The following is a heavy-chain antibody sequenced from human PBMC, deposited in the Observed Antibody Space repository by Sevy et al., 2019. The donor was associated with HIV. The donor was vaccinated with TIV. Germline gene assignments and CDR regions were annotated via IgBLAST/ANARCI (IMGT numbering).Heavy chain of an antibody. V-gene: IGHV3-23*01. CDR2: ISASGYST. Sequence: GGSLRLSCAASGIAFSTYAMFWVRQAPGKGLEWVSSISASGYSTYYADSVKGRFTISRDNSKNTLYLQMNSLRAEDTAVYYCARDRSDSSGWGEDLYGMDVWGQGTTVTVSS. CDR3: ARDRSDSSGWGEDLYGMDV. J-gene: IGHJ6*02. D-gene: IGHD6-19*01. CDR1: GIAFSTYA.